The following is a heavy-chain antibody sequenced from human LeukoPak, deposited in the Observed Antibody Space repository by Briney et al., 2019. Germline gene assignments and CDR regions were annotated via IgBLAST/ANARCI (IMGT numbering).Heavy chain of an antibody. CDR3: TRGGDIAVVPAATYYYYGMDV. V-gene: IGHV3-30*12. J-gene: IGHJ6*02. D-gene: IGHD2-2*01. Sequence: GGSLRLSCAASGFTFSSYGMHWVRQAPGKGLEWVAVISYDGSTKYYADSVKGRFTISRDNSKNKLYLQMHSLRAEDTAICYCTRGGDIAVVPAATYYYYGMDVWGQGTTVTVSS. CDR1: GFTFSSYG. CDR2: ISYDGSTK.